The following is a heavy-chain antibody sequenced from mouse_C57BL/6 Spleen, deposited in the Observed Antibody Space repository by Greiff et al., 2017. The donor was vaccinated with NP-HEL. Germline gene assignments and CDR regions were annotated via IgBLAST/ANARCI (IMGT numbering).Heavy chain of an antibody. CDR2: IDPENGDT. Sequence: EVQLQQSGAELVRPGASVKLSCTASGFNIKDDYMHWVKQRPEQGLEWIGWIDPENGDTEDASKFQGKATITADTSSNTAYLQLSSLTSEDTAVYYCTTLYYSTAYGGQGTLVTVSA. J-gene: IGHJ3*01. V-gene: IGHV14-4*01. D-gene: IGHD1-1*01. CDR3: TTLYYSTAY. CDR1: GFNIKDDY.